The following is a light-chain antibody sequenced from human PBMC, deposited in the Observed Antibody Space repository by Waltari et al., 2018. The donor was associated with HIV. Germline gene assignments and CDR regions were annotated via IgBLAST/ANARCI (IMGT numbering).Light chain of an antibody. CDR1: STDIGGYDY. CDR3: SSYTSSSTRV. Sequence: QSALTQPPSASGSPGQSVTISCTGSSTDIGGYDYVSWYQQHPGKAPKFMIYEVDQLPSGVPDRFSGSKSGNTASLTVSGLQAEDEAYYYCSSYTSSSTRVFGTGTKVTVL. J-gene: IGLJ1*01. CDR2: EVD. V-gene: IGLV2-8*01.